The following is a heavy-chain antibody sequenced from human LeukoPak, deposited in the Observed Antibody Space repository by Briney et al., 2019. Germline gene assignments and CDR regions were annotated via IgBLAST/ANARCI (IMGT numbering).Heavy chain of an antibody. V-gene: IGHV4-4*02. Sequence: PSETLSLTCAVSGDSISSDKLWSWVRQPPGKGLEYIGEFHQSVSINYNPSLKSRLTISIDNSKNQFSLKLSSVTAADTAVYYCACHSGWSGPSEWGQGTLVTVSS. CDR1: GDSISSDKL. D-gene: IGHD6-19*01. J-gene: IGHJ4*02. CDR3: ACHSGWSGPSE. CDR2: FHQSVSI.